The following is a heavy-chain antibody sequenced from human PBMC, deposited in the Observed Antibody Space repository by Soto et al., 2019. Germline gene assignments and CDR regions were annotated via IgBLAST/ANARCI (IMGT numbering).Heavy chain of an antibody. J-gene: IGHJ5*01. D-gene: IGHD2-2*01. V-gene: IGHV4-30-2*01. CDR3: AIVAYGSRSGYYYCLDF. Sequence: SETLSLTCAVSGGSISSGGYSWSWIRQPPGKGLEFIGYIYHSASTHYNPSLRSRVTISVDRSKNQLSLQLSSVTAADTAVYYCAIVAYGSRSGYYYCLDFWGQGTLVTVSS. CDR1: GGSISSGGYS. CDR2: IYHSAST.